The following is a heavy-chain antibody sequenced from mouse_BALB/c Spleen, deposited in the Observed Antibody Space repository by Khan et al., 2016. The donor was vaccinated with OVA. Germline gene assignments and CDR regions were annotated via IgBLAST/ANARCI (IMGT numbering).Heavy chain of an antibody. CDR3: ARHEDGNDGYYDYAMDY. CDR1: GYTFTENI. V-gene: IGHV1-62-2*01. J-gene: IGHJ4*01. Sequence: QVQLQQPGAELVKPGASVKLSCKASGYTFTENIIHWVKQRSGQGLEWIGWFYPGSGTIKCNEKFKDKATLTADKSSSTVYMELSRLTSEDSAVYFCARHEDGNDGYYDYAMDYWRQGTSVTVSS. CDR2: FYPGSGTI. D-gene: IGHD2-3*01.